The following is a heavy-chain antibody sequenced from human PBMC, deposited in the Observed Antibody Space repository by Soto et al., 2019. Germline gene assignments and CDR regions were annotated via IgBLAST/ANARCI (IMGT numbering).Heavy chain of an antibody. CDR1: ASPFSGFA. J-gene: IGHJ6*03. CDR3: AATSWTQLWFPNDCWGQGALVTVSSGKKSCYAGWPSGYYYYMDV. D-gene: IGHD5-18*01. CDR2: VSYGGDNT. V-gene: IGHV3-30*14. Sequence: GGSLRLSCVASASPFSGFAMHWVRQAPGKGLEWVASVSYGGDNTYYAGSVRGRFTISRHNPKTTMSLLMDRLRPQDTGVYYCAATSWTQLWFPNDCWGQGALVTVSSGKKSCYAGWPSGYYYYMDVWGKGTTVTVSS.